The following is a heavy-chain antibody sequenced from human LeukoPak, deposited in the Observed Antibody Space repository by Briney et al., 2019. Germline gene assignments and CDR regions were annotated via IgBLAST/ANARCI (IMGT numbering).Heavy chain of an antibody. D-gene: IGHD6-6*01. CDR1: GGTFSSYA. CDR3: ARPTPLSSSGAFDI. J-gene: IGHJ3*02. CDR2: VSAYNGNT. Sequence: ASVKVSCKASGGTFSSYAISWVRQAPGQGLEWMGWVSAYNGNTNYAQKLQGRVTMTTDTSTSTAYMELRSLRSDDTAVYYCARPTPLSSSGAFDIWGQGTMVTVSS. V-gene: IGHV1-18*01.